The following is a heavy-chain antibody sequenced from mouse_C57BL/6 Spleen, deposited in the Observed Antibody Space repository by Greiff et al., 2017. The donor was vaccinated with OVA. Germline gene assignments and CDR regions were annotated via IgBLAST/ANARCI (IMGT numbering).Heavy chain of an antibody. CDR3: AREGVVPYFDY. J-gene: IGHJ2*01. Sequence: VKLQQPGAELVRPGTSVKLSCKASGYTFTSYWMHWVKQRPGQGLEWIGVIDPSDSYTNYNQKFKGKATLTVDTSSSTAYMQLSSLTSEDSAVYYCAREGVVPYFDYWGQGTTLTVSS. CDR1: GYTFTSYW. D-gene: IGHD1-1*01. CDR2: IDPSDSYT. V-gene: IGHV1-59*01.